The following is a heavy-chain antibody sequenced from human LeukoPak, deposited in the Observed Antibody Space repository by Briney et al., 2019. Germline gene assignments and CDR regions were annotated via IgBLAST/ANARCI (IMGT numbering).Heavy chain of an antibody. Sequence: SETLSLTCTVSGGSISSGDYYWSWIRQPPGKGLEWIGYIYYSGSTYYDPSLKSRVTISVDTPKNQFSLKLSSVTAADTAVYYCARGSTTVTTESWFDPWGQGTLVTVSS. V-gene: IGHV4-30-4*01. CDR2: IYYSGST. CDR1: GGSISSGDYY. D-gene: IGHD4-17*01. CDR3: ARGSTTVTTESWFDP. J-gene: IGHJ5*02.